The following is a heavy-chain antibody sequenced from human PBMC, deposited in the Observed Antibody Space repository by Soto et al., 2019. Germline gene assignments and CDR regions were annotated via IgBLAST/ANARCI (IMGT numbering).Heavy chain of an antibody. J-gene: IGHJ4*02. CDR2: VGASATSR. V-gene: IGHV3-48*02. D-gene: IGHD3-22*01. CDR3: AGALLLGGSSGWGFNY. CDR1: GFIFSNYG. Sequence: EVQLVESGGGLVQPGGSLRLSCAASGFIFSNYGMHWVRQAPGTGLEWISYVGASATSRYYADSVKGRFTISRDNAKNSLYLQMISLRDDDTAVYYCAGALLLGGSSGWGFNYWGQGSLVTVSS.